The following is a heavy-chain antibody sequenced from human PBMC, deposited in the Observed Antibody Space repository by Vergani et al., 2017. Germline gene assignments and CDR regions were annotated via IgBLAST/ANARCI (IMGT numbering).Heavy chain of an antibody. V-gene: IGHV3-30*02. Sequence: QVQLVESGGGVVQPGGSLRLSCATSGFTLSNYDMHWIRQGPGKGLEFVAFIQFDGSNKYYADSVKGRFTLSRDSSKNTLYLQMNSLRTDDTATYYCAKHFRGWGIDYWGQGTQVIVSS. J-gene: IGHJ4*02. CDR2: IQFDGSNK. CDR1: GFTLSNYD. D-gene: IGHD3-16*01. CDR3: AKHFRGWGIDY.